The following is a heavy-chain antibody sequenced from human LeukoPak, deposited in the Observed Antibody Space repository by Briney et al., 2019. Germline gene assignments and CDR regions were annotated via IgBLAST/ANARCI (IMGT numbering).Heavy chain of an antibody. CDR3: AKDIPPYFDWSNWFDP. D-gene: IGHD3-9*01. CDR1: GFTFDDYA. V-gene: IGHV3-43*02. CDR2: ISGDGGST. Sequence: GGSLRLSCAASGFTFDDYAMHWVRQAPGKGPEWVSLISGDGGSTYYADSVKGRFTISRDNSKNSLYLQMNSLRTEDTALYYCAKDIPPYFDWSNWFDPWGQGTLVTVSS. J-gene: IGHJ5*02.